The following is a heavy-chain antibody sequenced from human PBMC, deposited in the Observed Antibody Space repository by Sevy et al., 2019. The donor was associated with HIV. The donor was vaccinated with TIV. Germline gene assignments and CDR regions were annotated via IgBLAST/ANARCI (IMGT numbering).Heavy chain of an antibody. CDR3: ARARGIAARRGLDY. CDR1: GDSISSYY. V-gene: IGHV4-59*01. J-gene: IGHJ4*02. Sequence: SETLSLTCTVSGDSISSYYWSWIRQPPGKGLEWIGYIYYSGSTNYNPSLKSRVTISVDTSKNQYSLKLSSVTAADTAVYYCARARGIAARRGLDYWGQGTLVTVSS. CDR2: IYYSGST. D-gene: IGHD6-6*01.